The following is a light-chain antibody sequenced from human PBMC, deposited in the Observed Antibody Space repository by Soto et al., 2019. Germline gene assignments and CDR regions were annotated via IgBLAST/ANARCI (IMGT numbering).Light chain of an antibody. CDR2: DNN. V-gene: IGLV1-40*01. CDR3: QSFDSSLSAYV. Sequence: QSVLTQPPSVSGAPGQRITISCTGSSSNIGAGYDVHWYQQLPGTAPKLLIYDNNNRPSGVPDRFSGSKSGTSASLAITGLQAEDEGVYYCQSFDSSLSAYVFGTGTKVTVL. CDR1: SSNIGAGYD. J-gene: IGLJ1*01.